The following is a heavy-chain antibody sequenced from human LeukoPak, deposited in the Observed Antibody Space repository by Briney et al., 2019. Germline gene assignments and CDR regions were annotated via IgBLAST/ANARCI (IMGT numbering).Heavy chain of an antibody. Sequence: PGRSLRLSCAPSGFTFSSHGMSWVRQAPRKGLEWVSSVTASGDNTYSAASAKGRFTISRDNSRNPMHLQMNILRVEHTAVYYCARLSGDVAPTWGQGTLVTVSS. CDR3: ARLSGDVAPT. V-gene: IGHV3-23*01. CDR1: GFTFSSHG. D-gene: IGHD2-15*01. J-gene: IGHJ5*02. CDR2: VTASGDNT.